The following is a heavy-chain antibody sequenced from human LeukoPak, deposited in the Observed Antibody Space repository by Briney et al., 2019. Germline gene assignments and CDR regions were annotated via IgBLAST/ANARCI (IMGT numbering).Heavy chain of an antibody. Sequence: GASVKVSCKASGYTFTGYYMHWVRQAPGQGLEWMGWINPNSGGTNYAQKFQGRVTMTRDTSISTAYMELSRLRSDDTAVYHCASGGDITMVRGATDYWGQGTLVTVSS. V-gene: IGHV1-2*02. D-gene: IGHD3-10*01. J-gene: IGHJ4*02. CDR1: GYTFTGYY. CDR2: INPNSGGT. CDR3: ASGGDITMVRGATDY.